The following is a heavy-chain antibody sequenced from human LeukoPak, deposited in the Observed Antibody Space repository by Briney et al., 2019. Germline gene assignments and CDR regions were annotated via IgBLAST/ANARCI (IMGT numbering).Heavy chain of an antibody. CDR2: IYYSGST. V-gene: IGHV4-59*01. Sequence: SETLSLTCTVSGGSISSYYWSWLRQPPGKGVEGIGYIYYSGSTNYNPSLKSRVTISVDTSKNQFSLKLSSVTAADTAVYYCARTLYHSYYYYMDVWGKGTTVTISS. J-gene: IGHJ6*03. CDR1: GGSISSYY. CDR3: ARTLYHSYYYYMDV. D-gene: IGHD3-16*01.